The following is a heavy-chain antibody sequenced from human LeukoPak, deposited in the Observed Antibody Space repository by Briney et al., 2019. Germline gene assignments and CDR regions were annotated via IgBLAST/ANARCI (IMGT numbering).Heavy chain of an antibody. Sequence: GRSLRLSCAASGFTFSSYGMHWVRQAPGKGLEWVAVISYDGSNKYYADSVKGRFTISRDNSKNTLYLQMNSLRVEDTAVYYCAKGGAQVGGQGTLVTVSS. CDR3: AKGGAQV. J-gene: IGHJ4*02. D-gene: IGHD1-26*01. V-gene: IGHV3-30*18. CDR2: ISYDGSNK. CDR1: GFTFSSYG.